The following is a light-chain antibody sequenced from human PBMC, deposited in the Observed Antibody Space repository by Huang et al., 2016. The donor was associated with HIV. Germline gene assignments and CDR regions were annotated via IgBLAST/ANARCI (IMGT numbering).Light chain of an antibody. V-gene: IGKV1-NL1*01. J-gene: IGKJ1*01. CDR2: ATS. CDR3: HQYYSAPRT. Sequence: DIQMTQSPSSLSASVGDRVTIICRASQDISKSLAWYQQRPGKAPNLLLYATSKWESGVSSRFNGSGSGTDYTLTISSLQPEDFASYYCHQYYSAPRTFGQGTKVEVK. CDR1: QDISKS.